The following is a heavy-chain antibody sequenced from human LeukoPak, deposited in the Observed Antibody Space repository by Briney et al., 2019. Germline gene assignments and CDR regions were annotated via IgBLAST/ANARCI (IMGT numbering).Heavy chain of an antibody. Sequence: GGSLRLSCAASGFTFSSYAMNWVRQAPGKGLEWVSAISGSGGSTYYADSVKGRFTISRDNSKNTLYLQMNSLRAEDTAVYYCAKAADYDILTGYLYYFDYWGQGTLVTVSS. D-gene: IGHD3-9*01. CDR1: GFTFSSYA. V-gene: IGHV3-23*01. CDR2: ISGSGGST. J-gene: IGHJ4*02. CDR3: AKAADYDILTGYLYYFDY.